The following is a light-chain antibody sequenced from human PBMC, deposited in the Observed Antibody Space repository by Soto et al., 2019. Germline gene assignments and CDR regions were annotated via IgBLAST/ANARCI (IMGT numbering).Light chain of an antibody. CDR3: QQSYSSPRT. J-gene: IGKJ1*01. Sequence: DIQMTQPPSSLSASVGDRVTITCRASQNINNYLNWYQQKPGKAPNLLIYAASTLQSGVPSRFSGSGSGTDFTLTISSLQPEDFATYYCQQSYSSPRTFGQGTKVDIK. V-gene: IGKV1-39*01. CDR2: AAS. CDR1: QNINNY.